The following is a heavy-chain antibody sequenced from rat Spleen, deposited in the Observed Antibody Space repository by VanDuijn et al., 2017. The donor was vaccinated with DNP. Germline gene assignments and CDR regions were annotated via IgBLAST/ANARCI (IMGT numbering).Heavy chain of an antibody. Sequence: EVQLQESGPGLVKPSQSLSLTCSVTGFSITSHYWAWIRKSLGNKMEWIGYISYSGSTSYNPSLKIRISITRDTSKNQFFLQLNSVTTEDTATYYCARGNDGYYPDWYFDFWGPGTMVTVSS. CDR3: ARGNDGYYPDWYFDF. CDR2: ISYSGST. CDR1: GFSITSHY. D-gene: IGHD1-12*03. J-gene: IGHJ1*01. V-gene: IGHV3-1*01.